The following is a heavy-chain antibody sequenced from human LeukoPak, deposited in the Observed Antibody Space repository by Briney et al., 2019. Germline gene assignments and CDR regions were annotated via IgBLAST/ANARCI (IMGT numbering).Heavy chain of an antibody. Sequence: GGPLRLSCGAWRFTFGNPWMRWVRQARGKGLEWVDRLKRKTDGGTADYAAPVKGRFTISRDDSKNMLYLQMNTLKTEDTALYYCSTDPNATHYWGQGTLVTVSS. CDR2: LKRKTDGGTA. CDR3: STDPNATHY. V-gene: IGHV3-15*01. J-gene: IGHJ4*02. CDR1: RFTFGNPW. D-gene: IGHD2-8*01.